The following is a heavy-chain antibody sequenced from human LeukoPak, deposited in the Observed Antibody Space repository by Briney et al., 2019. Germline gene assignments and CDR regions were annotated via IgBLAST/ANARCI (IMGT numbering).Heavy chain of an antibody. CDR3: ARAYDYYYCMDV. CDR1: GYTFTSSY. CDR2: INPNGGST. V-gene: IGHV1-46*01. Sequence: ASVKVSCKASGYTFTSSYMHWVRQAPGQGLEWMGIINPNGGSTGYAQRFQGRVTMTRDMSTSTVYMELSSLRSEDTAVYYCARAYDYYYCMDVWGKGTTVTASS. J-gene: IGHJ6*03.